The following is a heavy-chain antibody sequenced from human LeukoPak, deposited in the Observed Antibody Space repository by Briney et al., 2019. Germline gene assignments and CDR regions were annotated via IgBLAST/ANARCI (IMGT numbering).Heavy chain of an antibody. CDR2: IYSGGST. J-gene: IGHJ5*02. Sequence: GGSLRLSCAASGFAVSSNYMSWVRQAPGKGLEWVSVIYSGGSTYYADSVKGRFTISRDNSKNTLYLQMNSLRAEDTAVYYCAREGQAGGYNWFDPWGQGTLVTVSS. D-gene: IGHD2-8*02. CDR1: GFAVSSNY. V-gene: IGHV3-53*01. CDR3: AREGQAGGYNWFDP.